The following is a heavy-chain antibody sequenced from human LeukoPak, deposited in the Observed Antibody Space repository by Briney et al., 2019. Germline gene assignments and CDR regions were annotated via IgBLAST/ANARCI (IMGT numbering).Heavy chain of an antibody. CDR1: GFTFSSYG. V-gene: IGHV3-30*18. J-gene: IGHJ4*02. CDR2: ISYDGSNK. D-gene: IGHD3-3*01. CDR3: AKGGGYYDFWSGYYFDY. Sequence: GRSLRLSCAASGFTFSSYGMHWVRQAPGKGLEWVAVISYDGSNKYYADSVKGRFTISRDNSKNTLYLQMNSLRAEDTAVYYCAKGGGYYDFWSGYYFDYWGQGTLVTVSS.